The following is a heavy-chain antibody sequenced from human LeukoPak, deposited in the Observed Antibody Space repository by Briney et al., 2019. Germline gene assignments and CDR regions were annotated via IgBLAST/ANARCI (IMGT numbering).Heavy chain of an antibody. D-gene: IGHD1-26*01. Sequence: PSETLSLTCALSTVSRSSGNFGSWVRQPPGEGLEWIGEFYKSGRTNYNPSLKTRVTISIDASKNQLSLELTSVTAADTAVYYCARELRGAPTPGAYWGQGTRVTVSS. J-gene: IGHJ4*02. CDR2: FYKSGRT. CDR1: TVSRSSGNF. V-gene: IGHV4-4*02. CDR3: ARELRGAPTPGAY.